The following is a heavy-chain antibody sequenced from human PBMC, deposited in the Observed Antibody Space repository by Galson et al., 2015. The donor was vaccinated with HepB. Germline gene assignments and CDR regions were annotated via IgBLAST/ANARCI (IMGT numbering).Heavy chain of an antibody. V-gene: IGHV1-18*04. D-gene: IGHD6-19*01. CDR1: GYTFTSYG. CDR2: ISAYNGNT. CDR3: ARDLPGYSSGWYFDY. Sequence: SVKVSCKASGYTFTSYGISWVRQAPGQGLEWMGWISAYNGNTNYAQKLQGRVTMTTDTSTSTAYMELRSLRSDDTAVYYCARDLPGYSSGWYFDYWGQGTLVTVSS. J-gene: IGHJ4*02.